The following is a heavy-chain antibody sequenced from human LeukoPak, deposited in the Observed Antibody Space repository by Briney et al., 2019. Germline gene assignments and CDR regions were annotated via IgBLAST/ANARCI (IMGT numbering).Heavy chain of an antibody. V-gene: IGHV3-74*01. CDR2: INSDGSST. J-gene: IGHJ4*02. Sequence: PGGSLRLSCAASGVAFSSYWMHWGRQAPGEGRVWVSRINSDGSSTSYADSVKGRFTISRDNAKNTLYLQMNSLRAEDTAVYYCARDVRSHLDYWGQGTLVTVSS. CDR1: GVAFSSYW. CDR3: ARDVRSHLDY.